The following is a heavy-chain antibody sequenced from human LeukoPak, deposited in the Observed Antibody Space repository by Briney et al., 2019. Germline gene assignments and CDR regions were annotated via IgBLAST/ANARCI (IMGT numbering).Heavy chain of an antibody. Sequence: PSETLSPTCTVSGGSISSYYWSWIRQPPGKGLEWIGYIYYSGSTNYNPSLKSRVTISVDTSKNQFSLKLSSVTAADTAVYYCARDRLEYSSGWRWFDPWGQGTLVTVSS. CDR1: GGSISSYY. D-gene: IGHD6-19*01. CDR2: IYYSGST. J-gene: IGHJ5*02. CDR3: ARDRLEYSSGWRWFDP. V-gene: IGHV4-59*01.